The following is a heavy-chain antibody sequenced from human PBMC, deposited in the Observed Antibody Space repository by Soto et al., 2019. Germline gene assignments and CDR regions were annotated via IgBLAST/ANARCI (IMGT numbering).Heavy chain of an antibody. J-gene: IGHJ4*02. CDR1: GGTFSSYA. D-gene: IGHD3-22*01. Sequence: ASVKVSCKASGGTFSSYAISWVRQAPGQGLGWMGGIIPIFGTANYAQKFQGRVTITADESTSTAYMELSSLRSEDTAVYYCARYRYYYDSSGYFIFDYWGQGTLVTVSS. CDR3: ARYRYYYDSSGYFIFDY. V-gene: IGHV1-69*13. CDR2: IIPIFGTA.